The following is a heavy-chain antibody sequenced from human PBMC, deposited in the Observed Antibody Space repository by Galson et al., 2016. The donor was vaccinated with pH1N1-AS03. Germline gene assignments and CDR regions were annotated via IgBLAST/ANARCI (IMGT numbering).Heavy chain of an antibody. CDR1: GFRFGDFA. Sequence: SLRLSCAASGFRFGDFAMNWVRQVPGKGLEWVAYASSSSSRIEYAESVKGRFTISRDNAKKSLFLQMNSLRVDDTAIYYCARYPTHRHWSFDVWGRG. V-gene: IGHV3-48*01. J-gene: IGHJ2*01. D-gene: IGHD4-17*01. CDR3: ARYPTHRHWSFDV. CDR2: ASSSSSRI.